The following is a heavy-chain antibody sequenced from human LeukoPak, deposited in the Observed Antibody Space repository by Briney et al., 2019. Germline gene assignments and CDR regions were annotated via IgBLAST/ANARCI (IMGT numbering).Heavy chain of an antibody. D-gene: IGHD3-10*01. CDR3: ARGRSDYYLDY. CDR1: GYTFTDYY. Sequence: ASVKVSCKASGYTFTDYYMHWVRQAPGQGLEWMGWIYPNSGGTNYAQNFQGRVTMTRDTSISTAYMGLSRLRSDDTAVYFCARGRSDYYLDYWGQGTLVTVSS. V-gene: IGHV1-2*02. J-gene: IGHJ4*02. CDR2: IYPNSGGT.